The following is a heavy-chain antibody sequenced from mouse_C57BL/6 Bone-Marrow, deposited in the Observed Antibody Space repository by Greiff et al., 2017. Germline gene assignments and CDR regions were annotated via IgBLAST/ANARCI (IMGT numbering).Heavy chain of an antibody. CDR2: IDPSDSYT. Sequence: VQLQQPGAELVMPGASVKLSCKASGYTFTSYWMHWVKQRPGQGLEWIGEIDPSDSYTNYNQKFKGKSTITVDKTSSTAYMQLSSLTSVDSAVYYCARSNWDLYFDVWGTGTTVTVSS. J-gene: IGHJ1*03. V-gene: IGHV1-69*01. CDR3: ARSNWDLYFDV. CDR1: GYTFTSYW.